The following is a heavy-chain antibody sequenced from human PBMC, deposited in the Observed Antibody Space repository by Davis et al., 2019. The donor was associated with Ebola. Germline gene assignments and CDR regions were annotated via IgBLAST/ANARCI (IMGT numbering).Heavy chain of an antibody. D-gene: IGHD2-15*01. J-gene: IGHJ4*02. V-gene: IGHV1-18*01. Sequence: ASVKVSCKASGYTFTSYGISWVRQAPGQGLEWMGWISAYNGNTNYAQKLQGRVTMTTDTSTSTAYMELRSLRSDDTAVYYCARGRWYCSGGSCYGRSYFDYWGQGTLVTVSS. CDR1: GYTFTSYG. CDR2: ISAYNGNT. CDR3: ARGRWYCSGGSCYGRSYFDY.